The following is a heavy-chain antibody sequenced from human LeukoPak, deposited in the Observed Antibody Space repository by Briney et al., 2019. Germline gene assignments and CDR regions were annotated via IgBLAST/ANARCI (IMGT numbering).Heavy chain of an antibody. Sequence: SETLSLTCTVSGGPISNYYWSWIRQPPGKGLEWIGYIYYSGSTNYNPSLKSRVTISVDTSKNQFSLKLSSVTAADTAVYYCARGQMSSGRRGDFDYWGQGTLVTVSS. CDR2: IYYSGST. J-gene: IGHJ4*02. CDR1: GGPISNYY. CDR3: ARGQMSSGRRGDFDY. V-gene: IGHV4-59*01. D-gene: IGHD6-19*01.